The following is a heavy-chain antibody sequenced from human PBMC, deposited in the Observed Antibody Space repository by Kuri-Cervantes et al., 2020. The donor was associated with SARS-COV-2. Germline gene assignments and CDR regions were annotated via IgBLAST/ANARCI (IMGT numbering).Heavy chain of an antibody. J-gene: IGHJ6*02. Sequence: SVKVSCKASGFTFTSSAVQWVRQARGQRLEWIGWIVVGSGNTNYAQKFQERVTITRDVSTSTAYMELSSLRSEDTAVYYCAADSLYDYVWGSYRFPRGYYYYGMDVWGQGTTVTVSS. CDR2: IVVGSGNT. CDR3: AADSLYDYVWGSYRFPRGYYYYGMDV. V-gene: IGHV1-58*01. D-gene: IGHD3-16*02. CDR1: GFTFTSSA.